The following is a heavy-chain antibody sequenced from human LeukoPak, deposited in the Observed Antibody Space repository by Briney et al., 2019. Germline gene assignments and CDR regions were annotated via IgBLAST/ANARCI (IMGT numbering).Heavy chain of an antibody. J-gene: IGHJ4*02. CDR2: ISYDGSNK. V-gene: IGHV3-30*18. CDR1: GFTFSSYG. D-gene: IGHD3-22*01. CDR3: AKDSAPYDSSGYCLDY. Sequence: GGSLRLSCAASGFTFSSYGMHWVRQAPGKGLEWVGVISYDGSNKYYADSVKGRFTISRDNSKNTLYLQMNSLRAEDTAVYYCAKDSAPYDSSGYCLDYWGQGTLVTVSS.